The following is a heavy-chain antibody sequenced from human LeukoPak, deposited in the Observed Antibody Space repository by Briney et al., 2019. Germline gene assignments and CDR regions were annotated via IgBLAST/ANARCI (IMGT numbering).Heavy chain of an antibody. CDR1: GGSISSYY. CDR2: PCYSGSP. D-gene: IGHD3-22*01. V-gene: IGHV4-59*01. Sequence: PSETLSLTCTVSGGSISSYYWSWIRQPPGKGLGWIGYPCYSGSPNYNPSLKSRVTIPVDTSKNQFSLKLSSVTAADTAVYYSGRDLHYYDSSGYYVSHWFDPWGQGTLVTVSS. CDR3: GRDLHYYDSSGYYVSHWFDP. J-gene: IGHJ5*02.